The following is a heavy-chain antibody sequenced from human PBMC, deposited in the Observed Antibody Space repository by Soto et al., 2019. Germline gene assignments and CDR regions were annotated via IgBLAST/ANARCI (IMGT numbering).Heavy chain of an antibody. D-gene: IGHD6-13*01. CDR1: GYVFTSYA. Sequence: ASVKVSWKAAGYVFTSYAIHWVRQAPGQRLEWMGWINPGNSDTKYSQNFQGRVTITSDTSASTAYMELSRLRSEDTAVYYCARDWESSIDSWGQGTLVTVSS. CDR3: ARDWESSIDS. J-gene: IGHJ4*02. CDR2: INPGNSDT. V-gene: IGHV1-3*01.